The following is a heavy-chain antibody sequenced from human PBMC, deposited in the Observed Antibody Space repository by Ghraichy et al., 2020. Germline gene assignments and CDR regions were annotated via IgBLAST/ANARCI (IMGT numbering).Heavy chain of an antibody. V-gene: IGHV4-59*11. D-gene: IGHD4-23*01. Sequence: SETLSLTCTVFGDSLTNPYWNWIRQPPGKGLEWLGYLYYNANANYKPSLKSRLNISVDTSKNQVFLKLSSVTAADTAVYYCARGDWVTPRLWGQGTLVTVSS. CDR3: ARGDWVTPRL. J-gene: IGHJ4*02. CDR2: LYYNANA. CDR1: GDSLTNPY.